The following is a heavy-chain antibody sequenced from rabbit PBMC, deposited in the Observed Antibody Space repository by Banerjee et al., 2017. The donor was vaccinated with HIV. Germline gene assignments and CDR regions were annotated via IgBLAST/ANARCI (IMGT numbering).Heavy chain of an antibody. D-gene: IGHD7-1*01. Sequence: QSLEESGGDLVKPGASLTLTCTASGFSFSSSYYMCWVRQAPGKGLEWIACIYAGSTGMTYYASWAKGRFTISKTASTTVTLQMTSLTAADTATYFCARNPGGYRYLWGQGTLVTVS. J-gene: IGHJ6*01. CDR3: ARNPGGYRYL. V-gene: IGHV1S40*01. CDR2: IYAGSTGMT. CDR1: GFSFSSSYY.